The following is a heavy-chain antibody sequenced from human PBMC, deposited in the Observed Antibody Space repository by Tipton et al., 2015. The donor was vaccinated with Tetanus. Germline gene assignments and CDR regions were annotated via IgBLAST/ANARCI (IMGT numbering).Heavy chain of an antibody. V-gene: IGHV3-20*01. CDR1: GFTFDDYG. D-gene: IGHD3-22*01. CDR2: INWSGGST. J-gene: IGHJ4*02. Sequence: SLRLSCAASGFTFDDYGMNWVRQAPGKGLQWVSSINWSGGSTGYADSVKGRFTISRDNAKNSLYLQMNSLRAEDTALYHCARSRGDDSSGYYEPYYFDYWGQGTLVTVSS. CDR3: ARSRGDDSSGYYEPYYFDY.